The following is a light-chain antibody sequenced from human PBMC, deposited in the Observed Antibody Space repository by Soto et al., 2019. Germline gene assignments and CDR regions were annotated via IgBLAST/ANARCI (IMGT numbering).Light chain of an antibody. CDR2: DAS. CDR1: QSISSW. J-gene: IGKJ2*01. CDR3: QQYNSYST. Sequence: DIQMTQSPSTLSASVGDRVTITCRASQSISSWLAWYKQKPGKAPKILIYDASSLESGVPSRFSGSGSGTEFTLTISSLQPDDFATYYCQQYNSYSTFGQGTKLEIK. V-gene: IGKV1-5*01.